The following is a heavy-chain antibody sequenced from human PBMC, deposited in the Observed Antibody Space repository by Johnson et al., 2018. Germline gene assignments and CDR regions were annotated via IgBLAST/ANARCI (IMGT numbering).Heavy chain of an antibody. J-gene: IGHJ6*02. CDR2: ISYDGNNA. CDR1: GFTFSFTSYG. CDR3: AKDWVGYYPVGTFQTHYYYVMDV. Sequence: QVQLVQSGGGVVQPGRSLRLSCAGSGFTFSFTSYGFHWVRQAPGKGLEWLALISYDGNNAYYAESVKGRFTITRDNSMHTLYLQMNSLRIEDTAVYYCAKDWVGYYPVGTFQTHYYYVMDVWGQGTTVTVSS. D-gene: IGHD3-10*02. V-gene: IGHV3-30*18.